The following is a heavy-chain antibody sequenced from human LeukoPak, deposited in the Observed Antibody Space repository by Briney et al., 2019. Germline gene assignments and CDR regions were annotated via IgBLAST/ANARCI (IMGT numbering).Heavy chain of an antibody. Sequence: GGSLRLSCAASGFTFSSYAMSWVRQAPGKGLEWVSAISGSGGSTYYADSVKGRFTISRDNSKNTLYLQMNSLRAEDTAVYYCARAGGLYSSGWSFDYWGQGTLVTVSA. CDR3: ARAGGLYSSGWSFDY. V-gene: IGHV3-23*01. CDR1: GFTFSSYA. CDR2: ISGSGGST. J-gene: IGHJ4*02. D-gene: IGHD6-19*01.